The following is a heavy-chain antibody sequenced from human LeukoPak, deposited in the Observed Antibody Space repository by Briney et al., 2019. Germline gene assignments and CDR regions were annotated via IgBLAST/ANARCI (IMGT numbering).Heavy chain of an antibody. D-gene: IGHD6-13*01. CDR2: INAGNGNT. J-gene: IGHJ5*02. CDR1: GYTFTSYL. V-gene: IGHV1-3*01. CDR3: ARDLAAAEYNWFDP. Sequence: ASVKVSCKTSGYTFTSYLLHWVRQAPGQRLEWMGWINAGNGNTKYSQKFQGRVTITRDTSASTAYMELSSLRSEDTAVYYCARDLAAAEYNWFDPWGQGTLVTVSS.